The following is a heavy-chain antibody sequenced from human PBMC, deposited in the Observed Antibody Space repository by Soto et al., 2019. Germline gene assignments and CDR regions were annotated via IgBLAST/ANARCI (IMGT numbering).Heavy chain of an antibody. D-gene: IGHD1-26*01. CDR3: ARISLGAAPTDAFDI. V-gene: IGHV1-18*01. J-gene: IGHJ3*02. CDR2: LSTYREDR. CDR1: GYTFTKFG. Sequence: QVQLVQSGAEVKKPGASVKVSCKASGYTFTKFGISWVRQAPGQGLEWLGWLSTYREDRNYAQRVQDRVSMTTDTSSSTADMELRTLISDDTAVYYGARISLGAAPTDAFDIWGQGTMVTVSS.